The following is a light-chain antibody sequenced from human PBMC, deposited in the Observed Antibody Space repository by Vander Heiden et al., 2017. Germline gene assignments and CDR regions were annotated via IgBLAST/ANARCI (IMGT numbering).Light chain of an antibody. CDR1: QSVSSY. CDR2: DAS. Sequence: ELVLTQSPAPLSLSPGERATLSCRASQSVSSYLAWYQQKPGQAPRRLIYDASNRATGIPARFSGSGSGTDFTLTISSLEPEDFAVYYCQQRSNWLTFGGGTKVEIK. J-gene: IGKJ4*01. V-gene: IGKV3-11*01. CDR3: QQRSNWLT.